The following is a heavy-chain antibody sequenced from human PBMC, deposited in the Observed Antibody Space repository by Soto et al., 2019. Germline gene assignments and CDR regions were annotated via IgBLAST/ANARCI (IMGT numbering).Heavy chain of an antibody. V-gene: IGHV1-69*13. CDR3: ARSDCSSTSFYLIGYYGMDV. J-gene: IGHJ6*02. Sequence: SVKVSCKASGGTFSSYAISWVRQAPGQGLEWMGGIIPIFGTANYAQKFQGRVTITADESTSTAYMELSSLRSEDAAVYYCARSDCSSTSFYLIGYYGMDVWGQGSTVTVSS. CDR2: IIPIFGTA. CDR1: GGTFSSYA. D-gene: IGHD2-2*01.